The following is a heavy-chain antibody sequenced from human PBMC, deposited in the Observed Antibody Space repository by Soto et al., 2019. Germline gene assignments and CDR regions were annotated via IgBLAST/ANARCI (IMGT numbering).Heavy chain of an antibody. V-gene: IGHV3-21*01. D-gene: IGHD1-26*01. CDR1: RITVSSNH. CDR3: ARGGGSGSYSSYDYYYGMDV. CDR2: ISSSSSYI. Sequence: GGSLRLSCSVSRITVSSNHMKWVPQAPGQGLEWVSSISSSSSYIYYADSVKGRFTISRDNAKNSLYLQMNRLRAEDTAVYYCARGGGSGSYSSYDYYYGMDVWGQGTTVTVSS. J-gene: IGHJ6*02.